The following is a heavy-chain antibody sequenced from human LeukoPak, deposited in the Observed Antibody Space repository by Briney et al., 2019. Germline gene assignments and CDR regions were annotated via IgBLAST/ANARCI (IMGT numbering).Heavy chain of an antibody. D-gene: IGHD3-3*01. J-gene: IGHJ4*02. CDR3: ARGITVFGTLDY. V-gene: IGHV3-23*05. CDR2: ITGTIIST. CDR1: GFTFRSYA. Sequence: PGGSLRLSCAASGFTFRSYAMSWVRQAPGKGLEWVSAITGTIISTYYVDSVRGRFTISRDNSKNTLYLQMDSLRAEDTATYYCARGITVFGTLDYWGQGTLATVSS.